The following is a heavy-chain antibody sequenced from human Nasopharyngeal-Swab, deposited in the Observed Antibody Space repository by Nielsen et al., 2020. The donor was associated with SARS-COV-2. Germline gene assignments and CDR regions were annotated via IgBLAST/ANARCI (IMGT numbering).Heavy chain of an antibody. V-gene: IGHV6-1*01. Sequence: SQTLSLTCAISGDSVSSNSAAWNWIRQSPSRGLEWLGRTYYRSKWYNDYAVSVKSRIAINPDTSKNQFSLQLNSVTPEDTAVYYCARDGPLWFRDPQAFDIWGQGTMVTVSS. CDR3: ARDGPLWFRDPQAFDI. CDR1: GDSVSSNSAA. CDR2: TYYRSKWYN. J-gene: IGHJ3*02. D-gene: IGHD3-10*01.